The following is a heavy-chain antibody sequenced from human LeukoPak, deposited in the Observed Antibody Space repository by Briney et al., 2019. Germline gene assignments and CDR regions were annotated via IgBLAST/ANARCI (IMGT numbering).Heavy chain of an antibody. CDR1: GFSFSAYT. Sequence: GGSLRLSCAASGFSFSAYTMYCVRQAAGKGLEWVSVISSGSDLIYYADSMKGRFTISRDNAKNSVYLEMNSLRAEDTAVYYCAGSVRGTFFFDYWGQGTLVTVSS. D-gene: IGHD3-10*01. CDR3: AGSVRGTFFFDY. V-gene: IGHV3-21*01. J-gene: IGHJ4*02. CDR2: ISSGSDLI.